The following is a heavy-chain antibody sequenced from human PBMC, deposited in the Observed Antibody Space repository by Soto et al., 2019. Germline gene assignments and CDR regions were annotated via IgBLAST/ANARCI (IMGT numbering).Heavy chain of an antibody. V-gene: IGHV5-51*01. D-gene: IGHD2-15*01. J-gene: IGHJ6*02. CDR3: ARSLFFCSGGSCYSGYYYGMDV. CDR2: IYPGDSDT. Sequence: LGESLKVCCKGSGYSFTSYGVGWVRQMPGKGLEWMGIIYPGDSDTRYSPSFQGQVTISADKSISTAYLQWSSLKASDTAMYYCARSLFFCSGGSCYSGYYYGMDVWGQGTTVTVSS. CDR1: GYSFTSYG.